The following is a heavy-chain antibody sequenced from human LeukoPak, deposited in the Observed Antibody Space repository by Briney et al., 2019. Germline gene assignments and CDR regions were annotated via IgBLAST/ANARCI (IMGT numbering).Heavy chain of an antibody. D-gene: IGHD3-10*01. CDR3: ARVSWFGGKYAFDI. CDR2: INPNSGGT. CDR1: GYTFTGYY. J-gene: IGHJ3*02. V-gene: IGHV1-2*02. Sequence: ASVKVSCKASGYTFTGYYMHWVRQAPGQGLEWMGWINPNSGGTNYAQKFQGRVTMTRDTSISTAYMELSRLRSDDTAVYYCARVSWFGGKYAFDIWGQGTMVTVSS.